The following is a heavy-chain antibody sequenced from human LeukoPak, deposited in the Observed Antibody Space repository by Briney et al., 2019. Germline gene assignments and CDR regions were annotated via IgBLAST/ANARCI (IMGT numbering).Heavy chain of an antibody. V-gene: IGHV3-30*04. Sequence: GRSLRLSCAASGFTFSSYAMHWVRQAPGKGLEWVAVISYDGSNKYYADSVKGRFTISRDNSKNTLYLQMNSLRAEDTAVYYCAKSVTWLRFNWADYWGQGTLVTVSS. J-gene: IGHJ4*02. CDR1: GFTFSSYA. CDR2: ISYDGSNK. CDR3: AKSVTWLRFNWADY. D-gene: IGHD5-12*01.